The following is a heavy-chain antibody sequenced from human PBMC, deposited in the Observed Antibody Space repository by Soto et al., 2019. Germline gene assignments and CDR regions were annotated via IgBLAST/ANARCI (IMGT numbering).Heavy chain of an antibody. CDR3: ARGEYYYDGSGYLFDH. CDR2: IYYSGST. Sequence: SETLSLTCIVSGGSISSYYWSWIRQPPGKGLEWIGYIYYSGSTNYNPSLKSRVTISVDTSKNQFSLKLSSVTAADTAVFYCARGEYYYDGSGYLFDHWGQGTLVTVSS. V-gene: IGHV4-59*01. D-gene: IGHD3-22*01. J-gene: IGHJ4*02. CDR1: GGSISSYY.